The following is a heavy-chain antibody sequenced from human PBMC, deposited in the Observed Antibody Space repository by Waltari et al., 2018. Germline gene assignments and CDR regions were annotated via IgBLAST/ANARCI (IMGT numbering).Heavy chain of an antibody. D-gene: IGHD3-22*01. Sequence: EVQILESGGGLVQPGGSLRLSCKASGFSFSTHLLSWVRQPPGQGLEWVSGISGTSTSTHYADFLRGRFIISRDNSQNMIYLQMNNVRAADTATYFCVKYVNNDYYYTSGHFDHWGQGVLVTVSS. V-gene: IGHV3-23*01. CDR3: VKYVNNDYYYTSGHFDH. CDR2: ISGTSTST. J-gene: IGHJ5*02. CDR1: GFSFSTHL.